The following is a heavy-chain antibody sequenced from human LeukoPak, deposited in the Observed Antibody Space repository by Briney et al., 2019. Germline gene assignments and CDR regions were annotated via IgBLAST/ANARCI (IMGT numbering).Heavy chain of an antibody. D-gene: IGHD6-13*01. CDR2: ISGSGGST. J-gene: IGHJ4*02. V-gene: IGHV3-23*01. CDR3: AKVQSTYSSSY. Sequence: GGSLRLSCAASGFTFTRHAMNWVRQAPGKGLEWVSGISGSGGSTYYADSVKGRFTISRDNSKNTLYLQMNSLRAEDTAVYYCAKVQSTYSSSYWGQGTLVTVSS. CDR1: GFTFTRHA.